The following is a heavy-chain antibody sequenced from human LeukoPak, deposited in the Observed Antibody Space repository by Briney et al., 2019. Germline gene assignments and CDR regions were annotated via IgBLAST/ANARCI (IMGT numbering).Heavy chain of an antibody. Sequence: SETLSLTCTVSGGSISSYYWSWIRQPPGKGLEWIGYIYYSGSTNYNPSLKSRVTISVDTSKNQFSLKLSSVTAADTAFYYCARRGGFFDFWGQGTLVTVSS. CDR3: ARRGGFFDF. CDR1: GGSISSYY. CDR2: IYYSGST. V-gene: IGHV4-59*12. D-gene: IGHD3-16*01. J-gene: IGHJ4*02.